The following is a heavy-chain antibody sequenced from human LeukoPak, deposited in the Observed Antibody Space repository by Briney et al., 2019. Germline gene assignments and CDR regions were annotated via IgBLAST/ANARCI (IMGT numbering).Heavy chain of an antibody. CDR3: ATRSGCYRRSFDY. Sequence: GGSLRLSCAASGFTFSSCWMSWVRQAPGKGLEWVASIKQDGSEKYYVDSVKGRFTISRDNAKNSLYLQMNSLRAEETVVYYGATRSGCYRRSFDYWGQGTLVTVSS. D-gene: IGHD6-19*01. V-gene: IGHV3-7*01. J-gene: IGHJ4*02. CDR2: IKQDGSEK. CDR1: GFTFSSCW.